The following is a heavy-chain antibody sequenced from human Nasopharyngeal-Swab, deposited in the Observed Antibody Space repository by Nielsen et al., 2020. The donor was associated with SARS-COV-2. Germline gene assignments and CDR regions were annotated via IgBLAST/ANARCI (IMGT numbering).Heavy chain of an antibody. CDR2: INPHSGGT. J-gene: IGHJ4*02. CDR3: ATDGSGSYPLYYFDY. V-gene: IGHV1-2*04. Sequence: ASVKVSCKASGYTFTDYYMHWVRQAPGQGLEWMGCINPHSGGTNYAQKFQGWVTMTRDTSINTAYMDLSRLTSDDTVVYYCATDGSGSYPLYYFDYWGQGTLVTVSS. D-gene: IGHD3-10*01. CDR1: GYTFTDYY.